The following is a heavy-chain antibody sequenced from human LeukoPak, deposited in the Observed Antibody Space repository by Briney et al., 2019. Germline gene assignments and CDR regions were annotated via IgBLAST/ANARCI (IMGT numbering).Heavy chain of an antibody. CDR1: GYTFTTYG. CDR2: ISTYSTNI. CDR3: ARARQQWLVPLDY. D-gene: IGHD6-19*01. V-gene: IGHV1-18*01. Sequence: ASVKVSCKASGYTFTTYGISWVRQAPGQGLEWMGWISTYSTNINYAQKFQDRVTMTTDTSTGTAYMEMKSLTSDDSAVYYCARARQQWLVPLDYWGQGTLVTVSS. J-gene: IGHJ4*02.